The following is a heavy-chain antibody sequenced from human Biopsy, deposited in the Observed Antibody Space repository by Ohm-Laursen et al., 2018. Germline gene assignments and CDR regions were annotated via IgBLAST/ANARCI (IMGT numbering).Heavy chain of an antibody. Sequence: SSVKVSCKASGYTFTDYFLHWVRQAPGQGPEWMGWISPSSGGTNYAQKFQGRVTMIRDTSATTGYMELSSLRSEDTAVYYCARGQRHYYFLTGYSNADAMDVWGQGTTVTVSS. CDR2: ISPSSGGT. CDR3: ARGQRHYYFLTGYSNADAMDV. J-gene: IGHJ6*02. V-gene: IGHV1-2*02. D-gene: IGHD3-9*01. CDR1: GYTFTDYF.